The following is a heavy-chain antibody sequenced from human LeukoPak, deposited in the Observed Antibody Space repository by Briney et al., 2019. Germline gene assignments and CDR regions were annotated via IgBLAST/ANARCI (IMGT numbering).Heavy chain of an antibody. J-gene: IGHJ3*02. Sequence: PGGSLRLSCAASGLTFSNFVMSWVRQAPGKGLEWVSGISGSGSSTYYGDSVKGRFTISRDNSKSTLYLQMNSLRAEDTAAYYCAKDVWGSSSGAFDIWGQGTMVTVSS. CDR1: GLTFSNFV. CDR2: ISGSGSST. V-gene: IGHV3-23*01. CDR3: AKDVWGSSSGAFDI. D-gene: IGHD3-16*01.